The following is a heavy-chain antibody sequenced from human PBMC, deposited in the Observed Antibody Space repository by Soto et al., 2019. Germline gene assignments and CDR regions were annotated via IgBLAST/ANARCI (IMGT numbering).Heavy chain of an antibody. CDR2: ISYDGSNK. V-gene: IGHV3-30*03. CDR3: ESAAGTQFDY. D-gene: IGHD6-13*01. J-gene: IGHJ4*02. Sequence: GGSLRLSCAASGFTFSSYGMHWVRQAPGKGLEWVAVISYDGSNKYYADSVKGRITISRDNSKNTLYLQMNSLRAEDTAVYYCESAAGTQFDYWGQGTLVTVSS. CDR1: GFTFSSYG.